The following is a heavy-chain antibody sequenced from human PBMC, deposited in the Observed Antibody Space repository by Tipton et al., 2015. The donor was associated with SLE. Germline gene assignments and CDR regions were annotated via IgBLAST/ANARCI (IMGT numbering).Heavy chain of an antibody. D-gene: IGHD1-26*01. J-gene: IGHJ6*03. CDR2: MFHSGST. CDR3: ARSGSYPYYYYYMDV. Sequence: TLSLTCTVSGGSITSSNYYWDWIRQPPGKGLEWVGSMFHSGSTYYNPSLKSRVTISVDTSKNQFSLKLSSVTAADTAVYYCARSGSYPYYYYYMDVWGKGTTVTVSS. V-gene: IGHV4-39*07. CDR1: GGSITSSNYY.